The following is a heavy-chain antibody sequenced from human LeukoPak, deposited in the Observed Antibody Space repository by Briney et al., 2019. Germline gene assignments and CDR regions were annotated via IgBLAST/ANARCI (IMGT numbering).Heavy chain of an antibody. CDR3: ARTTYYYDSSGSPAFDI. V-gene: IGHV4-30-4*07. J-gene: IGHJ3*02. D-gene: IGHD3-22*01. CDR1: GGSISSGGYS. CDR2: IYYSGST. Sequence: SETLSLTCAVSGGSISSGGYSWSWIRQPPGKGLEWIGYIYYSGSTYYNPSLKSRVTISVDTSKNQFSLKLSSVTAADTAVYYCARTTYYYDSSGSPAFDIWGQGTMVTVSS.